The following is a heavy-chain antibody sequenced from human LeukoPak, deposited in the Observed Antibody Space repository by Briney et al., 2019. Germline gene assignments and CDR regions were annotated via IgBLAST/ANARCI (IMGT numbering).Heavy chain of an antibody. CDR2: MNPNSGNT. CDR3: ARESVFDP. V-gene: IGHV1-8*01. Sequence: PVKVSCKASGYTFTSYDINWVRQATGQGLEWMGWMNPNSGNTGYEQKFQGRVTMTRNTSISTAYMELSSLRSEDTAVYYCARESVFDPWGQGTLVTVSS. D-gene: IGHD4-11*01. CDR1: GYTFTSYD. J-gene: IGHJ5*02.